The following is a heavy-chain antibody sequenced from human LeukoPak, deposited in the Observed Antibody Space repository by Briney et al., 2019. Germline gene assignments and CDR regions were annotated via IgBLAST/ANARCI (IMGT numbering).Heavy chain of an antibody. CDR2: IIPIFGTA. CDR3: ATLRRWLGSHYFDY. CDR1: GGTFSSYA. D-gene: IGHD6-19*01. V-gene: IGHV1-69*05. J-gene: IGHJ4*02. Sequence: GASVKVSCKASGGTFSSYAISWVRQAPGQGLEWMGGIIPIFGTANYAQKFQGRVTITTDESTSTAYMELSSLRSEDTAVYYCATLRRWLGSHYFDYWSQGTLVTVSS.